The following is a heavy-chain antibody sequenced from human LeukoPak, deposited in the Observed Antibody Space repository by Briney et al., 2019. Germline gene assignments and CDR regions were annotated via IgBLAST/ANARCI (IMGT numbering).Heavy chain of an antibody. Sequence: SETLSLTCTVSHDSISNYYWSWIRQSPGEGLEWIGYVYVGGSTNYNPSLESRVAMSLDTSKNQFSLKLSSVTAADTAVYYCARLTYSSGWSFDYWGQGTLVTVSS. D-gene: IGHD6-19*01. CDR1: HDSISNYY. V-gene: IGHV4-59*08. J-gene: IGHJ4*02. CDR2: VYVGGST. CDR3: ARLTYSSGWSFDY.